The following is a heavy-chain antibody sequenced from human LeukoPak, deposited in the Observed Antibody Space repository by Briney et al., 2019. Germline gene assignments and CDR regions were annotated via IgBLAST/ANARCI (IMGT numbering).Heavy chain of an antibody. J-gene: IGHJ4*02. CDR3: ARRSTSYDYVWGSYRSTGYFDY. D-gene: IGHD3-16*02. CDR2: INHSGST. CDR1: GGSFSGYY. Sequence: PSETLSLTCAVYGGSFSGYYRSWIRQPPGKGLEWIGEINHSGSTNYNPSLKSRVTISVDTSKNQFSLKLSSVTAADTAVYYCARRSTSYDYVWGSYRSTGYFDYWGQGTLVTVSS. V-gene: IGHV4-34*01.